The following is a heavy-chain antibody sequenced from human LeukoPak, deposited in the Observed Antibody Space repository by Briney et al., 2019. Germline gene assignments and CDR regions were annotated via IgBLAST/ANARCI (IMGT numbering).Heavy chain of an antibody. CDR2: IYYSGST. Sequence: SETLSLTCTVSGGSISSGGYYWSWIRQHPGKGLEWIGYIYYSGSTYYNPSLKSRVTISVDTSKNQFSLKLSSVTAADTAVYYCARGPRENYDFWGGYWFDPWGQGTLVTVSS. V-gene: IGHV4-31*03. J-gene: IGHJ5*02. D-gene: IGHD3-3*01. CDR3: ARGPRENYDFWGGYWFDP. CDR1: GGSISSGGYY.